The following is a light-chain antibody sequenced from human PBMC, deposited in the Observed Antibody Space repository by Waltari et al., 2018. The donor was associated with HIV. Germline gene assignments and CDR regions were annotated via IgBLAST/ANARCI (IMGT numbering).Light chain of an antibody. CDR2: GPS. Sequence: EIVMTQSPATLSVSPGERVTLSCRASQNVITNLAWYQQKPGQAPSLLIYGPSTRARGIPARFTGGGSGSDFTLTINSLQSDDCGLYYCQQYNGWPRTFGQGTKV. V-gene: IGKV3-15*01. CDR1: QNVITN. J-gene: IGKJ1*01. CDR3: QQYNGWPRT.